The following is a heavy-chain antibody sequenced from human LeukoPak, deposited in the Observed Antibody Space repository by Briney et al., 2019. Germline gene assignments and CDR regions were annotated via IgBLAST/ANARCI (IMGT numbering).Heavy chain of an antibody. CDR1: GDSITSDAYH. J-gene: IGHJ6*02. Sequence: PSETLSLTCTVSGDSITSDAYHWGWIRQPPGKGLEWIGYIYYSGSSNYNPSLKSRLTISVDTSKNQFSLKLSSVTAADTAVYYCAGVWGSSPDVWGQGTTVTVSS. V-gene: IGHV4-61*08. CDR2: IYYSGSS. D-gene: IGHD3-16*01. CDR3: AGVWGSSPDV.